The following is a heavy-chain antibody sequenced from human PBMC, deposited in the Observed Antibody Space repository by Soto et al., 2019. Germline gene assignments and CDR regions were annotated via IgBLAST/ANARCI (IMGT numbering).Heavy chain of an antibody. J-gene: IGHJ5*01. D-gene: IGHD3-22*01. Sequence: QVQLQESGPGLMKPSQTLSLICTVSGGSINSGGSFWTWIRQHPGRAPEWIGYLSHTGNTYYNPSLKSRVLMSVDRSKNLLSLRLSSVTAADTAVYYCARGLYEPNWFDSWGQGTLVTVSS. CDR3: ARGLYEPNWFDS. CDR2: LSHTGNT. CDR1: GGSINSGGSF. V-gene: IGHV4-31*03.